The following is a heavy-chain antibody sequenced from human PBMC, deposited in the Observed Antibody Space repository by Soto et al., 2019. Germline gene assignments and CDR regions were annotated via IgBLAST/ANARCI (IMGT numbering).Heavy chain of an antibody. V-gene: IGHV3-23*01. CDR3: AKGLPERRSAYYRYNWFDP. Sequence: GGSLRLSCAASGVTFSSYAMSWVRQAPGKGLEWVSVISGSGGSTYYADSVKGRFTISRDNSKNTLYLQMNNLRAEDTAVYYCAKGLPERRSAYYRYNWFDPWGQGTLVTVSS. CDR2: ISGSGGST. J-gene: IGHJ5*02. D-gene: IGHD3-3*01. CDR1: GVTFSSYA.